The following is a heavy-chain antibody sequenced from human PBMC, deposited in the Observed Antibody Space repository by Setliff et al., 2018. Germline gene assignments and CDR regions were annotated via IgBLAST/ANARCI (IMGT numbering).Heavy chain of an antibody. V-gene: IGHV3-74*01. J-gene: IGHJ4*02. CDR3: ARDGHNVYYFDY. CDR2: INSDGSST. CDR1: GFSFSNYW. D-gene: IGHD1-1*01. Sequence: LRLSCAASGFSFSNYWMHWVRQAPGKGLVWVSRINSDGSSTNYADSVKGHFTVSRDNAKNTLYLQMNSLRAEDTAVYYCARDGHNVYYFDYWGLGTLVTVSS.